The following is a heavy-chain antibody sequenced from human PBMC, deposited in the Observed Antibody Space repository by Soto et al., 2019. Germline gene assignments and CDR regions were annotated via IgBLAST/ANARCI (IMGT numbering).Heavy chain of an antibody. CDR3: ARGTSLGAAAAGGGGWFDP. V-gene: IGHV4-31*03. CDR2: IYYSGST. D-gene: IGHD6-13*01. CDR1: GGSISSGGYY. J-gene: IGHJ5*02. Sequence: PSETLSLTCTVSGGSISSGGYYWSWIRQHPGKGLEWIGYIYYSGSTYYNPSLKSRVTISVDTSKNQFSLKLSSVTAADTAVYYCARGTSLGAAAAGGGGWFDPWGQGTLVTVSS.